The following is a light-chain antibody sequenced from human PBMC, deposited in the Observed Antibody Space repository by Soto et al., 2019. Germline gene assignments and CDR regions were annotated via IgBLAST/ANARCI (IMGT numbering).Light chain of an antibody. CDR2: GNI. J-gene: IGLJ1*01. CDR1: SSNIGAGYD. V-gene: IGLV1-40*01. CDR3: QSYDSTLSARYV. Sequence: QSVLTQPPSVSGAPGQRVTISCTGSSSNIGAGYDVHWYQQRPGTAPKLLIFGNINRPSGVPDRFSGSKSGTSASLAITGLQAEEEGDYYCQSYDSTLSARYVFGTGTKVTAL.